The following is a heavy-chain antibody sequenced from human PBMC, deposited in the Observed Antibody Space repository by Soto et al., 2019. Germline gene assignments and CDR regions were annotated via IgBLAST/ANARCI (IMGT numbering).Heavy chain of an antibody. J-gene: IGHJ4*02. Sequence: SETLSLTCAVSGGSISSGGYSWSWIRQPPGKGLEWIGYIYHSGSTYYNPSLKSRVTISVDRSKNQFSLKLSSVTAADTAVYYCARAGDYGEKGLSSRGQGTLVTVYS. CDR2: IYHSGST. V-gene: IGHV4-30-2*01. D-gene: IGHD4-17*01. CDR1: GGSISSGGYS. CDR3: ARAGDYGEKGLSS.